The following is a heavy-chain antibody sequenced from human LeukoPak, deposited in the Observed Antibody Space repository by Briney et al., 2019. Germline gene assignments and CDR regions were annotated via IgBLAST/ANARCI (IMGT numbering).Heavy chain of an antibody. Sequence: GGSLRLSCAASGITFSSYVMNWVRQAPEKGLEWVSSITGSDTNIFYADSVRGRFTISRDNSKNIVFLQMDSLRAEDTAIYYCARRGPNWGFFDYWGQGSLVTVSS. CDR2: ITGSDTNI. CDR1: GITFSSYV. J-gene: IGHJ4*02. D-gene: IGHD3-16*01. V-gene: IGHV3-23*01. CDR3: ARRGPNWGFFDY.